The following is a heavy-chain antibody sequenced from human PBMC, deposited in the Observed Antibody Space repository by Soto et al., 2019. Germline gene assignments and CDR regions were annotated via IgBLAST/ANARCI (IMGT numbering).Heavy chain of an antibody. Sequence: SETLSLTCTVSGGSISSSSYYWGWIRQPPGKGLEWIGSIYYSGSTYYNPSLKSRVTISVDTPKNQFSLKLSSVTAADTAVYYCARTTASTVTFDYWGQGTLVTVSS. CDR1: GGSISSSSYY. D-gene: IGHD4-17*01. CDR3: ARTTASTVTFDY. V-gene: IGHV4-39*01. CDR2: IYYSGST. J-gene: IGHJ4*02.